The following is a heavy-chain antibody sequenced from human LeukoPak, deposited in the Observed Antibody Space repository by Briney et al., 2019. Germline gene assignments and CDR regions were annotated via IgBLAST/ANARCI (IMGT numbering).Heavy chain of an antibody. V-gene: IGHV3-23*01. J-gene: IGHJ4*02. CDR2: ISGSGQTT. CDR1: GFSLSAHP. Sequence: GGSLRLSCTASGFSLSAHPMSWVRQGPGKSLEWVSVISGSGQTTYYADSAKGRFTVSKDNSKNTVYLQMSSLRADDTAVYYCAKEKDYRVFDHWGQGTLVTVSS. D-gene: IGHD4-11*01. CDR3: AKEKDYRVFDH.